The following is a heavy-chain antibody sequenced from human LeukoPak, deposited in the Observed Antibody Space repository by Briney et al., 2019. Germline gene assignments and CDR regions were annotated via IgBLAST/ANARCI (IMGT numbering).Heavy chain of an antibody. CDR3: ARGPWLPSYYFDY. Sequence: SETLSLTCTVSGGSISSYYWSWIRQPPGKGLEWIGYIYYSGSTNYNPSLKSRVTMSVDTSKNQFSLKLSSVTAADTAVYYCARGPWLPSYYFDYWGQGTLVTVSS. CDR1: GGSISSYY. J-gene: IGHJ4*02. V-gene: IGHV4-59*12. D-gene: IGHD3-22*01. CDR2: IYYSGST.